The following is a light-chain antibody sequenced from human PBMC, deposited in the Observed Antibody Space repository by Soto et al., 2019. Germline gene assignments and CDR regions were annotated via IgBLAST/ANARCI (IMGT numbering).Light chain of an antibody. CDR1: QDISTD. CDR2: AAS. V-gene: IGKV1-33*01. CDR3: QRYFNFPFT. J-gene: IGKJ3*01. Sequence: DVHLTQSPSSLSASVGDRVTITCQASQDISTDLTWYQQEPGKAPKVLVYAASKLETGVPSRFSGSGSETHFTLTINSLRPEDFATYYCQRYFNFPFTFGPGNKVDV.